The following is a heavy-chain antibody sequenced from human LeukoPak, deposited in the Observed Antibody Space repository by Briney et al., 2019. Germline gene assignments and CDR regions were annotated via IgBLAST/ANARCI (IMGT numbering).Heavy chain of an antibody. CDR2: TYSGGRT. J-gene: IGHJ4*02. D-gene: IGHD2-2*01. CDR3: AKGSRGSCSRTYCYPFDY. V-gene: IGHV3-53*01. CDR1: GFTVSSNY. Sequence: GGSLRLSCAASGFTVSSNYMSWVRQAPGKGLEWVSVTYSGGRTYYADSVKGRFTISRDISKNTLYLQMNRLRAEDTAVYYCAKGSRGSCSRTYCYPFDYWGQGTLVTVSS.